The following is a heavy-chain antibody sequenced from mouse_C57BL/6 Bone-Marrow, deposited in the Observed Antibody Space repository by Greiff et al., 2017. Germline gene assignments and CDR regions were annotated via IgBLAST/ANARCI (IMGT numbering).Heavy chain of an antibody. V-gene: IGHV1-72*01. CDR3: LRQLRLPYYFDY. CDR2: IDPNSGGT. J-gene: IGHJ2*01. CDR1: GYTFTSYW. Sequence: QSCKASGYTFTSYWMHWVKQRPGRGLEWIGRIDPNSGGTKYNEKFKSKATLTVDKPSSTAYMQLSSLTSEDSAVYYCLRQLRLPYYFDYWGQGTTLTVSS. D-gene: IGHD3-2*02.